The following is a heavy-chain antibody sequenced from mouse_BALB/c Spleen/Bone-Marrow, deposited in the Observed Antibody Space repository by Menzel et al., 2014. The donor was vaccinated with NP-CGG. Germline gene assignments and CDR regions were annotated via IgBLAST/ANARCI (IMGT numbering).Heavy chain of an antibody. J-gene: IGHJ1*01. CDR2: INPYNGGT. Sequence: EVKLMESGPELVKPGASMKISCKASGYSFTGYTMNWVKQSHGKNLEWIGLINPYNGGTSYNQKFKGKATLTVDKSSXTAYMEFLSLTSEDSAVYYCASYYGSSWYFDVWGAGTTVTVSS. D-gene: IGHD1-1*01. V-gene: IGHV1S135*01. CDR3: ASYYGSSWYFDV. CDR1: GYSFTGYT.